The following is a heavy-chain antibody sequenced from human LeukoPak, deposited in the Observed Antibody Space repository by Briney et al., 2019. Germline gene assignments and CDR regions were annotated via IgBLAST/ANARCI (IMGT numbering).Heavy chain of an antibody. J-gene: IGHJ4*02. CDR3: AREADSGYFDY. CDR2: INHSGST. D-gene: IGHD3-10*01. V-gene: IGHV4-34*01. Sequence: PSETLSLTCAVYGGSFSGYYWSWIRQPPGKGLEWIGEINHSGSTNYNPSLKSRVTISVDTSKNQFSLKLSSVTAADTAVYYCAREADSGYFDYWGQGTLVTVSS. CDR1: GGSFSGYY.